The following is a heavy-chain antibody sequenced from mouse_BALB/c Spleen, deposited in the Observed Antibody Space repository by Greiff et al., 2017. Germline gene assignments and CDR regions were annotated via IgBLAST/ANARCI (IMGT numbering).Heavy chain of an antibody. CDR1: GYTFTSYT. J-gene: IGHJ4*01. CDR2: INPSSGYT. V-gene: IGHV1-4*02. Sequence: QVQLKESAAELARPGASVKMSCKASGYTFTSYTMHWVKQRPGQGLEWIGYINPSSGYTEYNQKFKDKTTLTADNSSSTAYMQLSSLTSEDSAVYDCARQHHDDGYYAMDYWGQGTSVTVSS. CDR3: ARQHHDDGYYAMDY. D-gene: IGHD1-2*01.